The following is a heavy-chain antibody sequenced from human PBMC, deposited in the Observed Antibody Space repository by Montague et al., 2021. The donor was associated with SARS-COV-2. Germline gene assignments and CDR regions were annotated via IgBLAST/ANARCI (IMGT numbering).Heavy chain of an antibody. Sequence: SETLSLTCAVYGGSFSGYYWSWIRQPPGEGLEWIGEINHSGSTNXNPSLKSRVTISVDTSKNQFSLKLSSVTAADTAVYYCTREGYQVLWSDYYYYGMDVWGQGTTVTVSS. CDR3: TREGYQVLWSDYYYYGMDV. CDR2: INHSGST. V-gene: IGHV4-34*01. CDR1: GGSFSGYY. J-gene: IGHJ6*02. D-gene: IGHD2-2*01.